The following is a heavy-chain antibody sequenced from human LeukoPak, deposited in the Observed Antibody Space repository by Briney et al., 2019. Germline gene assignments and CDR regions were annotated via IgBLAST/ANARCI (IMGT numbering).Heavy chain of an antibody. V-gene: IGHV1-69*05. J-gene: IGHJ6*03. D-gene: IGHD3-10*01. Sequence: SVKVSCKASGGTFSSYAISWVRQAPGQGLEWMGGIVPIFGTANYAQKFQGRVTITTDESTSTAYMELSSLRSEDTAVYYCARAWFGEFNYYYYMDVWGKGTTVTVSS. CDR3: ARAWFGEFNYYYYMDV. CDR2: IVPIFGTA. CDR1: GGTFSSYA.